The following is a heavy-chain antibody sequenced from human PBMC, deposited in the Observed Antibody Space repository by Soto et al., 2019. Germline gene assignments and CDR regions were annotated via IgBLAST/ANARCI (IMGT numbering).Heavy chain of an antibody. V-gene: IGHV3-74*03. Sequence: EVQLVESGGGLVQPVGSLRLSCAASGFTFSSYWMHWVRQAPGKGLVWVSRINSDGSSTTYADSVKGRFTISRDNAKNTLYLQMNSLRAEDTAVYYCARVETCSSTSCYSVFDYWGQGTLVTVSS. D-gene: IGHD2-2*01. J-gene: IGHJ4*02. CDR1: GFTFSSYW. CDR3: ARVETCSSTSCYSVFDY. CDR2: INSDGSST.